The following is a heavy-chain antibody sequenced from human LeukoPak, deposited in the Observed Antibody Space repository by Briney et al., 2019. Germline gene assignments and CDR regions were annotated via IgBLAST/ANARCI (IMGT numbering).Heavy chain of an antibody. CDR3: ARGGVGPTTNWFDP. CDR2: IYHTGST. CDR1: GGSISGSGYY. V-gene: IGHV4-30-2*01. Sequence: KSSETLSLTCTVSGGSISGSGYYWSWIRQPPGKGLEWIGYIYHTGSTYYNPSLASRVTISVDRSKNQFSLRLTSVTAADTAVFYCARGGVGPTTNWFDPWGQGTLVTVSS. D-gene: IGHD1-26*01. J-gene: IGHJ5*02.